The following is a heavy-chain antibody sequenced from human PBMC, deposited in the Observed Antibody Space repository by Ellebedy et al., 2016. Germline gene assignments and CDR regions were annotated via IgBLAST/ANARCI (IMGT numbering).Heavy chain of an antibody. Sequence: GGSLRLSCAASGFTVSSSYVSWVRQAPGKGLEWVSMTSPGGTMLYADNVKGRFTISRDDSKNTLYLQMNSLRAEDTAVYYCAKRLELRRVPDYWGQGTLVTVSS. CDR2: TSPGGTM. V-gene: IGHV3-53*01. J-gene: IGHJ4*02. CDR3: AKRLELRRVPDY. D-gene: IGHD1-7*01. CDR1: GFTVSSSY.